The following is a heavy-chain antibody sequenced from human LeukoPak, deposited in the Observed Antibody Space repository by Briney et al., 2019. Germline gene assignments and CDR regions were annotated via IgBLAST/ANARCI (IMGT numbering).Heavy chain of an antibody. Sequence: SETLSLTCSASGGSVSSYYWSWIRQPAGKGLEWIRRIYPSGTTHYNPSLKSRVTMSVDTSKNQFSLKLTSVTAADTAVYYCADDYGDWGQGTLVTVSS. CDR1: GGSVSSYY. CDR2: IYPSGTT. CDR3: ADDYGD. J-gene: IGHJ4*02. V-gene: IGHV4-4*07. D-gene: IGHD4-17*01.